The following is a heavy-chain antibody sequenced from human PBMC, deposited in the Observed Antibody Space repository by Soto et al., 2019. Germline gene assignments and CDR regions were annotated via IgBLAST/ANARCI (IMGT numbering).Heavy chain of an antibody. CDR2: ISPSGDTT. J-gene: IGHJ4*02. CDR1: AFTFRIYA. V-gene: IGHV3-23*01. Sequence: EVQLLESGGALVQPGGSLRLSCAASAFTFRIYAMAWVRQAPGKGLEWVSGISPSGDTTYSADSVKGRFTISRDNSKNPLYLQMNSLRAEDTARYYCAKDRDGSTWHGLNHFDSWGQGTLVTVSS. CDR3: AKDRDGSTWHGLNHFDS. D-gene: IGHD6-13*01.